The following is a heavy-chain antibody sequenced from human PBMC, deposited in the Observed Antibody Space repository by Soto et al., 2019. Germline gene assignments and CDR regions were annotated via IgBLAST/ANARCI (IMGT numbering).Heavy chain of an antibody. CDR2: IYWNDDK. J-gene: IGHJ6*02. V-gene: IGHV2-5*01. Sequence: SGPTLVNPTQTLTLTCTFSGFSLSTSGVGVGWIRQPPGKALEWLALIYWNDDKRYSPSLKSRLTITKDTSKNQVVLTMTNMDLVDTATFYCAHTLQEAAAGTPYYYGMDVWGQGTTVTVSS. CDR1: GFSLSTSGVG. D-gene: IGHD6-13*01. CDR3: AHTLQEAAAGTPYYYGMDV.